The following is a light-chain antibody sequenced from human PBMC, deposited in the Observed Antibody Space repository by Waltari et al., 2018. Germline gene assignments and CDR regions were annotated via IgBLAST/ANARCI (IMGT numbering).Light chain of an antibody. V-gene: IGLV3-19*01. CDR3: NSRDSSGNVV. J-gene: IGLJ2*01. CDR1: RLRDYY. Sequence: SSELTQDPAVSVALGQTVRITCQGDRLRDYYASWYQQKAGQAPVLVIHGENKRPSGIPDRCSGSRSGNTASLTITGAQAGDEADYYCNSRDSSGNVVFGAGTKVTVL. CDR2: GEN.